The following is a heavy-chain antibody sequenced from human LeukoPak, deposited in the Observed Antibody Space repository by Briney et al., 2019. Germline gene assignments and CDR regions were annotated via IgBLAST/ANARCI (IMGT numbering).Heavy chain of an antibody. CDR1: GGSISSSSYY. CDR3: ARLIRSEYYFDY. J-gene: IGHJ4*02. D-gene: IGHD3-10*01. CDR2: IYYSGST. V-gene: IGHV4-39*01. Sequence: PSETLSLTCTVSGGSISSSSYYWGWIRQPPGKGLEWIGSIYYSGSTYYNPSLKSRVTISVDTSKNQFSLKLSSVTAADTAVYYCARLIRSEYYFDYWGQGTLVTVSS.